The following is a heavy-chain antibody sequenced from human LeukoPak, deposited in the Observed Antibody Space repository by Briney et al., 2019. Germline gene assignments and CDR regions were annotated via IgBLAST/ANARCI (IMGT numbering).Heavy chain of an antibody. J-gene: IGHJ4*02. CDR3: ARSHRRGGTSCYY. CDR2: TNPNSGNT. CDR1: GYTFTSYD. D-gene: IGHD2-2*01. Sequence: ASVKVSCKASGYTFTSYDINWVRQATGQGLEWMGWTNPNSGNTGYAQKFQGRVTITRNTSISTAYMEPSSLRSEDTAVYYCARSHRRGGTSCYYWGQGTLVTVSS. V-gene: IGHV1-8*03.